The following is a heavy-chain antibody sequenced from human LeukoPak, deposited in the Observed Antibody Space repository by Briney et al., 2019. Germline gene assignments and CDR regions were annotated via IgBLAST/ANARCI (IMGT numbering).Heavy chain of an antibody. CDR2: IWYDGSNK. CDR3: ARDLYRAAAAPDQ. Sequence: GGSLRLSCAASGFTFSSYGMPWVRQAPGKGLEWVAVIWYDGSNKYYADSVKGRFTISRDNSKNTLYLQMNSLRAEDTAVYYCARDLYRAAAAPDQWGQGTLVTVSS. D-gene: IGHD6-13*01. V-gene: IGHV3-33*01. J-gene: IGHJ4*02. CDR1: GFTFSSYG.